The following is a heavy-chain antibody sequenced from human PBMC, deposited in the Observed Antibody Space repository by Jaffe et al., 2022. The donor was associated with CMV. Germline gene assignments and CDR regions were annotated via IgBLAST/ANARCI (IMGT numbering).Heavy chain of an antibody. CDR2: ISSTSGHI. D-gene: IGHD2-2*01. J-gene: IGHJ1*01. Sequence: EVQLVESGGGLVKPGGSLRLSCAASGFSFSTSTMNWVRQAPGKGLQWVSSISSTSGHIYYTDSVKGRFTISRDNAKNLLYLQVDSLRAEDTAVYYCASGSSILYGIERWGQGTLVTVSS. CDR3: ASGSSILYGIER. V-gene: IGHV3-21*01. CDR1: GFSFSTST.